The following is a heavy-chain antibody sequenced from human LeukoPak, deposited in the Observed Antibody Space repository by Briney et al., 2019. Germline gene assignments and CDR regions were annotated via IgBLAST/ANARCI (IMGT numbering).Heavy chain of an antibody. Sequence: ASVKVSCKASGYTFTSYDINWVRQATGQGLEWMGWMNPNSGNTGYAQKFQGRVTMTRNTSISTAYMELSSLRSEDTAVYYCARGRVSSGWLRDWFDPWGQGTLVTVSS. V-gene: IGHV1-8*01. J-gene: IGHJ5*02. D-gene: IGHD6-19*01. CDR3: ARGRVSSGWLRDWFDP. CDR1: GYTFTSYD. CDR2: MNPNSGNT.